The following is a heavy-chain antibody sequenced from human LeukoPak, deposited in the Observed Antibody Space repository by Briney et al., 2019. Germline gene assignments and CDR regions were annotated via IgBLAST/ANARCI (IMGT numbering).Heavy chain of an antibody. CDR1: GFTFSSYG. J-gene: IGHJ5*02. CDR2: IWYDGSNK. V-gene: IGHV3-33*06. D-gene: IGHD3-10*01. CDR3: AKGSIWFGELLT. Sequence: GGSLRLSCAASGFTFSSYGMRWVRQAPGKGLEWVAVIWYDGSNKYYADSVKGRFTISRDNSKNTLYLQMNSLRAEDTAVYYCAKGSIWFGELLTWGQGTLVTVSS.